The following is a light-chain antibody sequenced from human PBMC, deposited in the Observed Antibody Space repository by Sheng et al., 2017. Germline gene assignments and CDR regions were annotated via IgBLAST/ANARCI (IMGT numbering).Light chain of an antibody. J-gene: IGKJ1*01. Sequence: EIVLTQSPGTLSLSPGERATLSCRASQSVSSSYLAWYQQKPGQAPRLLIYGASSRATGIPDRFSGSGSGTDFTLTISRLEPEDFAVYYCQQYGSSPQRTFGQGTKGGNQT. CDR2: GAS. CDR1: QSVSSSY. CDR3: QQYGSSPQRT. V-gene: IGKV3-20*01.